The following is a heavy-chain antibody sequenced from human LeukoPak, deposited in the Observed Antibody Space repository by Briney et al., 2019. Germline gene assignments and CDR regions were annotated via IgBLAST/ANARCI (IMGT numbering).Heavy chain of an antibody. CDR2: IYYSGST. D-gene: IGHD2/OR15-2a*01. J-gene: IGHJ4*02. CDR1: GGSIGSSSYY. V-gene: IGHV4-39*01. CDR3: ARTTFYGDYVDY. Sequence: NPSETLSLTCTVSGGSIGSSSYYWGWIRQPPGKGLEWIGSIYYSGSTYYNPSLKSRVTISVDTSKNQFSLKLSSVTAADTAVYYCARTTFYGDYVDYWGQGTLVTVSS.